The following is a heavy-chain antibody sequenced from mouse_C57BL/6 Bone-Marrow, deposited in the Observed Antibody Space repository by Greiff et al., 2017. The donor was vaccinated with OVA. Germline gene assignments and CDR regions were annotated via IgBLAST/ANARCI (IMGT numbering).Heavy chain of an antibody. CDR1: GFTFSDYY. Sequence: EVKLMESGGGLVQPGGSLKLSCAASGFTFSDYYMYWVRQTPEKRLEWVAYISNGGGSTYYPDTVKGRFTISRDNAKNTLYLQMSRLKSEDTAMYYCARRGYYYGSSYRSMDYWGQGTSVTVSS. V-gene: IGHV5-12*01. CDR2: ISNGGGST. D-gene: IGHD1-1*01. J-gene: IGHJ4*01. CDR3: ARRGYYYGSSYRSMDY.